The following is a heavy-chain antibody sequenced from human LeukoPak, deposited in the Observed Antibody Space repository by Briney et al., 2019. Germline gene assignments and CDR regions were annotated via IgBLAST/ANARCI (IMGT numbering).Heavy chain of an antibody. V-gene: IGHV4-4*02. CDR3: SRESGAFCPFGY. CDR2: ISLTGLT. CDR1: GGSISNTNW. Sequence: SETLSLTCGVSGGSISNTNWWSWVRQPPGQGLEWIGEISLTGLTHYNPSLESRVTVSLDKSKNQLSLNLTSVTAADTAVYYCSRESGAFCPFGYWGQGTLVIVPP. J-gene: IGHJ4*02. D-gene: IGHD1-26*01.